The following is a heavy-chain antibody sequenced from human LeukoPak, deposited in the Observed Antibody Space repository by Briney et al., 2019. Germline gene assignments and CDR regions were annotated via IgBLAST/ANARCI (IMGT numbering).Heavy chain of an antibody. J-gene: IGHJ3*02. CDR1: GFTVSGNY. Sequence: GGSLTLSCAASGFTVSGNYMSWVRQAPGKGLEWVSLIYSGGDTYYADSVKGRFTISRDNSRNTLYLQMDSLRAEDTAVYYCATRYCSSTSCYRGAFDIWGQGTMVTVSS. D-gene: IGHD2-2*01. CDR2: IYSGGDT. V-gene: IGHV3-66*02. CDR3: ATRYCSSTSCYRGAFDI.